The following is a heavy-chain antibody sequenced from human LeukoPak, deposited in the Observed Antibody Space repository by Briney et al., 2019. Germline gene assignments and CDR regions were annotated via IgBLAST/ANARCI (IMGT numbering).Heavy chain of an antibody. V-gene: IGHV4-39*01. CDR1: GGSFSSSTYY. Sequence: SSETLSLTCAVSGGSFSSSTYYWGWIRQPPGKGLEWIVNIYYTGSSYYNPSLKSRVTMSVDTSKNQFSLKMNSATAADTAVYYCARLSKGRYFDYIFDFWGQGTLLTVSS. CDR2: IYYTGSS. CDR3: ARLSKGRYFDYIFDF. J-gene: IGHJ4*02. D-gene: IGHD3-9*01.